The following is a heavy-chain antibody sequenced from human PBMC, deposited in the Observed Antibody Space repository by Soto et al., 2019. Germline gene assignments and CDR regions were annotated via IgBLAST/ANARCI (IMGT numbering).Heavy chain of an antibody. J-gene: IGHJ6*03. CDR1: GFTFSSYA. CDR2: ISGSGGST. Sequence: GGSLRLSCAASGFTFSSYAMSWVRQAPGKGLEWVSAISGSGGSTYYADSVKGRFTISRDNSKNTLYLQMNSLRAEDTAVYYCAKADSSSSVGGPQILYYYYYYMDVWGKGTTVTVSS. CDR3: AKADSSSSVGGPQILYYYYYYMDV. V-gene: IGHV3-23*01. D-gene: IGHD6-6*01.